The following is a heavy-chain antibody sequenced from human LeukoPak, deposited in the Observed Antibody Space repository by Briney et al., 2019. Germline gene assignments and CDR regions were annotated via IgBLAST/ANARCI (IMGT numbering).Heavy chain of an antibody. Sequence: GRSLRLSCAASGFTFSSYGMSWVRQAPGKGLEWVSAIGGRDGSTYYADSVKGRFTISRDNCKNTLYVQMNSLRAEDTAVYYCAKGHYYGSGSLDYWGQGTLVTVSS. D-gene: IGHD3-10*01. CDR2: IGGRDGST. CDR3: AKGHYYGSGSLDY. J-gene: IGHJ4*02. CDR1: GFTFSSYG. V-gene: IGHV3-23*01.